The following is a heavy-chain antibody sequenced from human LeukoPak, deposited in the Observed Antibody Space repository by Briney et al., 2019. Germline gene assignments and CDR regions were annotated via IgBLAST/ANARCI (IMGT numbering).Heavy chain of an antibody. CDR2: IYPGDSDT. Sequence: GESLKISCKGSGYSFSSYWIGWVRQMPGKGLEWMGIIYPGDSDTRYSPSLQGQVSFSVDKSINTAYLQWSTLEASDTAMYYCAGQDCYSANCYLEYWGQGTLVTVSS. CDR1: GYSFSSYW. CDR3: AGQDCYSANCYLEY. J-gene: IGHJ4*02. D-gene: IGHD2-2*01. V-gene: IGHV5-51*01.